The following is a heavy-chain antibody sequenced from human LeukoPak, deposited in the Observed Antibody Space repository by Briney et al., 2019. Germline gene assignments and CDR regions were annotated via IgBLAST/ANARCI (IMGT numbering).Heavy chain of an antibody. J-gene: IGHJ4*02. Sequence: ASVKVSCKASGYTFTGYYMHWVRQAPGRGLEWMGWINPDSGGTNYAQKFQGRVTMTRDTPISTAHMELNWLTSDDTAVYYCARIRMETGDFDYWGQGTLVTVSS. CDR2: INPDSGGT. CDR3: ARIRMETGDFDY. D-gene: IGHD7-27*01. CDR1: GYTFTGYY. V-gene: IGHV1-2*02.